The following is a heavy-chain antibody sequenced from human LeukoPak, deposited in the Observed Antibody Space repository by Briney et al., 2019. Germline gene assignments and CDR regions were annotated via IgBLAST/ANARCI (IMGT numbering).Heavy chain of an antibody. CDR1: GGSVSSGSYY. CDR3: AREDYYYGMDV. V-gene: IGHV4-61*01. J-gene: IGHJ6*02. CDR2: IYYSGST. Sequence: SETLPLTCTVSGGSVSSGSYYWSWIRQPPGKGLEWIGYIYYSGSTNYNPSLKSRVTISVDTSKNQFSLKLSSVTAADTAVYYCAREDYYYGMDVWGQGTTVTVSS.